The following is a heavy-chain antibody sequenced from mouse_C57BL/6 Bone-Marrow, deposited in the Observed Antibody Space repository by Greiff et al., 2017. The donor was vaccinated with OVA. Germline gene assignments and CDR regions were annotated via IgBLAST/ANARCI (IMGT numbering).Heavy chain of an antibody. Sequence: VQLQQSGPELVKPGASVKISCKASGYTFTDYYINWVKQRPGQGLEWIGWIFPGSGSTYYNEKFKGKATLTVDKSSNTAYMLLSSLTSEDSAVYFCARPLYYDHDMDYWGQGTSVTVSS. V-gene: IGHV1-75*01. D-gene: IGHD2-4*01. CDR1: GYTFTDYY. CDR3: ARPLYYDHDMDY. CDR2: IFPGSGST. J-gene: IGHJ4*01.